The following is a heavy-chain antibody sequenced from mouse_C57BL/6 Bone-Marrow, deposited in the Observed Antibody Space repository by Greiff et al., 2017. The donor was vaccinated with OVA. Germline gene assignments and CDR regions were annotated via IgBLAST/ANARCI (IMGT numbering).Heavy chain of an antibody. V-gene: IGHV1-42*01. CDR3: ARYDYDRRPFDY. CDR2: INPSTGGT. Sequence: EVKLMESGPELVKPGASVKISCKASGYSFTGYYMNWVKQSPEKSLEWIGEINPSTGGTTYNQKFKAKATLTVDKSSSTAYMQLKSLTSEDSAVYYCARYDYDRRPFDYWGQGTTLTVSS. J-gene: IGHJ2*01. D-gene: IGHD2-4*01. CDR1: GYSFTGYY.